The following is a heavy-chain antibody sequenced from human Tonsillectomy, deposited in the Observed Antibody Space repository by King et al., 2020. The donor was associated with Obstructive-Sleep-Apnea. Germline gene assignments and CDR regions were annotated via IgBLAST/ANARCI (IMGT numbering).Heavy chain of an antibody. J-gene: IGHJ4*02. D-gene: IGHD3-10*01. CDR2: ISSSSSYV. V-gene: IGHV3-21*01. Sequence: VQLVESGGGLVKPGGSLRLSCAASGFTFSSYSMNWVRQAPGKGLEWVSSISSSSSYVYYADSVKGRFTISSDNAKNSLYLQMNSLRAEDTAVYYCARDFHFHYYGSGSSPQPIDYWGQGTLVTVSS. CDR3: ARDFHFHYYGSGSSPQPIDY. CDR1: GFTFSSYS.